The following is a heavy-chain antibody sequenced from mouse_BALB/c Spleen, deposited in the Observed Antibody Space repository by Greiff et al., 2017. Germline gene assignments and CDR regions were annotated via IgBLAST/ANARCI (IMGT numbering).Heavy chain of an antibody. D-gene: IGHD2-1*01. CDR3: AKSYGNDWYFDV. J-gene: IGHJ1*01. Sequence: EVKLMESGPSLVKPSQTLSLTCSVTGDSITSGYWNWIRKFPGNKLEYMGYISYSGSTYYNPSLKSRISITRDTTKNQYYLQLNSVTTEDTATYYYAKSYGNDWYFDVWGAGTTVTVSS. CDR1: GDSITSGY. CDR2: ISYSGST. V-gene: IGHV3-8*02.